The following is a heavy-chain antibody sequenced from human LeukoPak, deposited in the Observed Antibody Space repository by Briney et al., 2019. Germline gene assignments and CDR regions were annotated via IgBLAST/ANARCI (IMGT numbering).Heavy chain of an antibody. J-gene: IGHJ4*02. CDR2: NYYSGST. V-gene: IGHV4-59*12. CDR3: ARGGFYCGGDCYVDY. Sequence: PSETLSLTCTVSGGYISSYYWSWIWQPPGKGLEGIGYNYYSGSTNYNPSLKSRVTISVDTSKNQFCLRLSSVTAADTAVYYCARGGFYCGGDCYVDYWGQGTLVTVSS. CDR1: GGYISSYY. D-gene: IGHD2-21*02.